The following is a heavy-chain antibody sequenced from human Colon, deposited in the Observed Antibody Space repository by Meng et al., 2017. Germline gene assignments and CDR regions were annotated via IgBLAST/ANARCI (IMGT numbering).Heavy chain of an antibody. D-gene: IGHD4-17*01. CDR2: IYYSGST. CDR1: GGSISSGDYY. J-gene: IGHJ4*02. Sequence: QGQLQESGPGLGKPLQTRSLTSTGAGGSISSGDYYWSWIRQPPGKGLEWIGYIYYSGSTYYNPSLKSRVTISVDTSKNQFSLKLSSVTAADTAVYYCARGPTTYFDYWGQGTLVTVSS. V-gene: IGHV4-30-4*01. CDR3: ARGPTTYFDY.